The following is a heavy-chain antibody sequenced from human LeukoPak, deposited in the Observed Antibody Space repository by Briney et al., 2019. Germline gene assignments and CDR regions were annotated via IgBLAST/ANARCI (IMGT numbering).Heavy chain of an antibody. CDR1: GFTFSSYW. V-gene: IGHV3-30*02. Sequence: PGGSLRLSCAVSGFTFSSYWMHWVRQAPGKGLEWVAFIRYDGSNKYYADSVKGRFTISRDNSKNTLYLQMNSLRAEDTAVYYCAKGVYYYDSSGLLYFDYWGQGTLVTVSS. CDR3: AKGVYYYDSSGLLYFDY. CDR2: IRYDGSNK. D-gene: IGHD3-22*01. J-gene: IGHJ4*02.